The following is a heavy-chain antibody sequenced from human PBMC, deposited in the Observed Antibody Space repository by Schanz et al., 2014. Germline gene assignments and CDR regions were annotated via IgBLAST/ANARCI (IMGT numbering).Heavy chain of an antibody. CDR1: GLIFSNYV. V-gene: IGHV3-23*01. Sequence: EVQLLESGGGLVQPGGSLKLSCAASGLIFSNYVMSWVRQAPGKGLEWVSTIGTSGGGSTYYAGSVKGRFTISRDNSKNTLYLQMKSLRAEDTAVYYCARVKYCTITRCYRTETEGIYYMDVWGKGTTVTVSS. CDR3: ARVKYCTITRCYRTETEGIYYMDV. CDR2: IGTSGGGST. D-gene: IGHD2-2*01. J-gene: IGHJ6*03.